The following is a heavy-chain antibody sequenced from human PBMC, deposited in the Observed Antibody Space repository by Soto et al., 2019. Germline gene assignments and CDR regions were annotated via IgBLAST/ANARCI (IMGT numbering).Heavy chain of an antibody. V-gene: IGHV4-61*01. CDR2: MYYSGST. CDR1: GASVSSGSDF. J-gene: IGHJ5*01. Sequence: SETLSLTCVVSGASVSSGSDFWSWIRQPPGKGLEWLGYMYYSGSTKYNPSLKSRVTISADTSKNQFSLKLFSVTAADTARYYCARATGYSSTWYDSWGQGIQVTVSS. CDR3: ARATGYSSTWYDS. D-gene: IGHD6-13*01.